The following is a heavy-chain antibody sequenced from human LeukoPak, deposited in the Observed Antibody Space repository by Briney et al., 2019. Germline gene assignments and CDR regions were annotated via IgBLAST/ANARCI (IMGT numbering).Heavy chain of an antibody. Sequence: SETLSLTCTVSGGSISSDGYYWTWIRQHPGKGLEWTGYIYYSGTTYYNPSLESRVTLSVDTSKNQFSLRLSSVTAADTAVYYCARYRDSGGRLAFDIWGQGTMATVSS. V-gene: IGHV4-31*03. CDR2: IYYSGTT. CDR3: ARYRDSGGRLAFDI. CDR1: GGSISSDGYY. J-gene: IGHJ3*02. D-gene: IGHD2-15*01.